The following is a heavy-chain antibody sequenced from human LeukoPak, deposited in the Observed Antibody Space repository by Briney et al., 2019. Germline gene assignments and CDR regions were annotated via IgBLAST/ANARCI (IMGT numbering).Heavy chain of an antibody. Sequence: ASVKVPCKASGYTFTAYYLHWVRQAPGQGLEWMGWINPNSGGTNYAQKFQGRVTMTRDTSISTAYMELSSLRSDDTAVYYCAMASSGLGGYFDYWGQGTLVTVSS. D-gene: IGHD3-10*01. CDR1: GYTFTAYY. CDR2: INPNSGGT. CDR3: AMASSGLGGYFDY. J-gene: IGHJ4*02. V-gene: IGHV1-2*02.